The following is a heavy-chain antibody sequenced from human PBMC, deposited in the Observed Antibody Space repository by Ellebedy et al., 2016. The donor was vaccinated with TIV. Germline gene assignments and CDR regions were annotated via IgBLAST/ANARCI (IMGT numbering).Heavy chain of an antibody. J-gene: IGHJ4*02. Sequence: MPSETLSLTCAVYGGSFSGYYWSRIRQPPGKGLEWIGEINHSGSTNYNPSLKSRVTISVDTSKNQFSLKLSSVTAADTAVYYCARNNYDILTGYYSWGQGTLVTVSS. CDR3: ARNNYDILTGYYS. D-gene: IGHD3-9*01. CDR2: INHSGST. CDR1: GGSFSGYY. V-gene: IGHV4-34*01.